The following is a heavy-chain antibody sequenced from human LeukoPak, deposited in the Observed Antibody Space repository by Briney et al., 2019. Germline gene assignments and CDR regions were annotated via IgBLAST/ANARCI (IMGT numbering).Heavy chain of an antibody. D-gene: IGHD6-13*01. CDR1: GFTFSSYA. CDR2: ISYDGSNK. CDR3: ARERTGTPDY. V-gene: IGHV3-30*01. Sequence: GGSLRLSCAASGFTFSSYAMPWVRQAPGKGLEWVAVISYDGSNKYYADSVKGRFTISRDNSKNTLYLQMNSLRAEDTAVYYCARERTGTPDYWGQGTLVTVSS. J-gene: IGHJ4*02.